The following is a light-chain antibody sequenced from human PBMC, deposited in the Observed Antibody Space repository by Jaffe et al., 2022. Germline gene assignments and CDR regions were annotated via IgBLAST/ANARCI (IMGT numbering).Light chain of an antibody. CDR1: QGISNY. V-gene: IGKV1-27*01. Sequence: DIQMTQSPSSLSASVGDRVTITCRASQGISNYLAWYQQKPGKVPKLLIYAASTLQSGVPSRFSGSGSGTDFTLTISSLQPEDVATYYCQKYNSAHPTWTFGQGTKVEIK. CDR2: AAS. CDR3: QKYNSAHPTWT. J-gene: IGKJ1*01.